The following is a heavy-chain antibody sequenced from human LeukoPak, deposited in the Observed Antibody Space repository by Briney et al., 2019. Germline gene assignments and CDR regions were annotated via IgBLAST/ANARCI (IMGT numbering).Heavy chain of an antibody. V-gene: IGHV3-66*01. CDR3: ARATGGVPYDYVWGSYRPSDAFDI. D-gene: IGHD3-16*02. Sequence: GGSLRLSCAASGFTVSSNYMSWVRQAPGKGLEWVSVIYSGGSTYYADSVKGRFTISRDNSKNTLYLQMNSLRAEDTAVYYCARATGGVPYDYVWGSYRPSDAFDIWGQGTMVTVSS. CDR2: IYSGGST. J-gene: IGHJ3*02. CDR1: GFTVSSNY.